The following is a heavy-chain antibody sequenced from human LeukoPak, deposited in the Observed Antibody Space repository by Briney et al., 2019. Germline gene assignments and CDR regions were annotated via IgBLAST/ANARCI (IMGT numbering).Heavy chain of an antibody. V-gene: IGHV4-61*01. Sequence: SETLSLTCDVSGVSINTCCYYWTWIRQPPGKGLEWIGYKYYSGSTRYNSSLRSRLTISLDTSKNQFSLNLRSVTAADTAVYYCARDKDDYVWGAYRWWGQGMLVTVSS. J-gene: IGHJ4*02. CDR2: KYYSGST. D-gene: IGHD3-16*01. CDR1: GVSINTCCYY. CDR3: ARDKDDYVWGAYRW.